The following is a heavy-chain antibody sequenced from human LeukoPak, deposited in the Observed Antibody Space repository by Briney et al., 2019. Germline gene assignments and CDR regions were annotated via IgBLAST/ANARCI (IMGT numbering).Heavy chain of an antibody. CDR2: IIPIFGTA. CDR1: GGTFSSYA. CDR3: ARGNPSHHYFDY. D-gene: IGHD1-14*01. V-gene: IGHV1-69*05. Sequence: GASVKVSCKASGGTFSSYAISWVRQAPGQGLEWMGGIIPIFGTANYAQKFQGRVTITTDESTSTAYMELSSLRSEDTAVYYCARGNPSHHYFDYWGQGTLVTVSS. J-gene: IGHJ4*02.